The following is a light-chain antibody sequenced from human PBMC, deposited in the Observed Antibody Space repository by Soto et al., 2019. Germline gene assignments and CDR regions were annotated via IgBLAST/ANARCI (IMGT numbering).Light chain of an antibody. J-gene: IGLJ1*01. Sequence: QSVLTQPPSASGTPGQRITISCSGSSSNIESHTVNWFQQVPGAAPKLLIKTNNQRPSGVPDRFSGSKSGTSASLAISGLRSEDEGDYYCVSWDDSLSGLVFGTGTKVTVL. CDR3: VSWDDSLSGLV. V-gene: IGLV1-44*01. CDR2: TNN. CDR1: SSNIESHT.